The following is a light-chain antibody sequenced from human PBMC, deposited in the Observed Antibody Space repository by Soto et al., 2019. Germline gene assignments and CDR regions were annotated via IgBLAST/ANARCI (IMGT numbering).Light chain of an antibody. J-gene: IGLJ2*01. CDR1: SSNIGGNT. CDR3: AAWDDSLKGLV. V-gene: IGLV1-44*01. CDR2: TND. Sequence: QSVLTQPPSASGTPGQRVTISCSGSSSNIGGNTVNWFQQLPGTAPKLLIYTNDQRPSGVPDRFSGSKSGTSASLAISGLRSEDEADYYCAAWDDSLKGLVFGGGTKVTVL.